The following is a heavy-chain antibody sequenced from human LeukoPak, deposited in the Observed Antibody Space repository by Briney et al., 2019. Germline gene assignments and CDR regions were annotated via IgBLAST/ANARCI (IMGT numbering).Heavy chain of an antibody. CDR1: GFTFSSYW. Sequence: GGSLRLSCAASGFTFSSYWMSWVRQAPGKGLEWVANIRQDGSGKYYVDSVKGRFTISRDNAKNSLYLQMNSLRAEDTAMYYCARDRHYYYDSSGYPYFDYWGQGTLVAVSS. CDR2: IRQDGSGK. V-gene: IGHV3-7*01. J-gene: IGHJ4*02. D-gene: IGHD3-22*01. CDR3: ARDRHYYYDSSGYPYFDY.